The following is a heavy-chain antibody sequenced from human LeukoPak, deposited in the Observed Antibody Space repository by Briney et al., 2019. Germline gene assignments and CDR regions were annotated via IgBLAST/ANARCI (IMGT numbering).Heavy chain of an antibody. V-gene: IGHV4-39*01. CDR3: ARRRYYDGSGYLE. Sequence: SETLSLTCSVSGDSVSGSDSYWDWIRQPPGKGLEWIGTIYYSGRTYYSPSLKSRVTMSVDPSNNQFSLTLRSVTAADTAVYYCARRRYYDGSGYLEWGQGTLLSVSS. D-gene: IGHD3-22*01. J-gene: IGHJ1*01. CDR2: IYYSGRT. CDR1: GDSVSGSDSY.